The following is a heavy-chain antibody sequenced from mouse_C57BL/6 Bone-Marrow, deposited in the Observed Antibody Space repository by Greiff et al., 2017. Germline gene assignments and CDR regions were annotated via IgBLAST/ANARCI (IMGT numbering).Heavy chain of an antibody. CDR1: GFTFSNYW. D-gene: IGHD2-4*01. V-gene: IGHV6-3*01. CDR2: IRLKSDNYAT. Sequence: EVKLMESGGGLVQPGGSMKLSCVASGFTFSNYWMNWVRQSPEKGLEWVAQIRLKSDNYATHYAESVKGRFTISRDDSKSSVYLQMNNLRAEDTGIYYCTYDYDERDYFDYWGQGTTLTVSS. J-gene: IGHJ2*01. CDR3: TYDYDERDYFDY.